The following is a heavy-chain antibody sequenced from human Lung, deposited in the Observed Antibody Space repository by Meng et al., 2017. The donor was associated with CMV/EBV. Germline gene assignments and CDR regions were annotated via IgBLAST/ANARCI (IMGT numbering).Heavy chain of an antibody. Sequence: ASVKVSCKASGYTFTGYYMHWVRQAPGQGLEWMGWINPNSGGTNYAQKFQGRVTMTRDTSISTAYMELSRLRSDDTAVYYCARGGCSSTSCYVSWFDPWGQGTXVTVSS. CDR3: ARGGCSSTSCYVSWFDP. CDR2: INPNSGGT. CDR1: GYTFTGYY. J-gene: IGHJ5*02. D-gene: IGHD2-2*01. V-gene: IGHV1-2*02.